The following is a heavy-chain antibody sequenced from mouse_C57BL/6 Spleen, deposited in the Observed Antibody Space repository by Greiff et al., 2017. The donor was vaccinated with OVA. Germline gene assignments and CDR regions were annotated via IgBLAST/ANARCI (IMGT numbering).Heavy chain of an antibody. Sequence: VMLVESGAELVKPGASVKLSCKASGYTFTEYTIHWVKQRSGQGLEWIGWFYPGSGSIKYNEKFKDKATLTADKSSSTVYMELSRLTSEDSAVYFCARHVAYYSNVYYFDYWGQGTTLTVSS. J-gene: IGHJ2*01. V-gene: IGHV1-62-2*01. D-gene: IGHD2-5*01. CDR3: ARHVAYYSNVYYFDY. CDR2: FYPGSGSI. CDR1: GYTFTEYT.